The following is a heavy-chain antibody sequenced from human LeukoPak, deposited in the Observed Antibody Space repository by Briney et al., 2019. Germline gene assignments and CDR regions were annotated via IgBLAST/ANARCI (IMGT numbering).Heavy chain of an antibody. CDR2: IYSGGST. Sequence: PGGSLRLSCAASGFTFSSTYMNWVRQAPGKGLEWVSVIYSGGSTYYAYSVKGRFTISRDNSKNTLYLQMNSLRGEDTAVYYCARSLTRRYYDSSGDLWGRGTLVTVSS. V-gene: IGHV3-66*01. J-gene: IGHJ2*01. CDR1: GFTFSSTY. CDR3: ARSLTRRYYDSSGDL. D-gene: IGHD3-22*01.